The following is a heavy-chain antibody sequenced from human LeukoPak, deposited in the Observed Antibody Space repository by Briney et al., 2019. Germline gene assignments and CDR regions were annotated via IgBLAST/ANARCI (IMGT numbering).Heavy chain of an antibody. CDR3: ARVNYYDSSGYYSTHDAFDI. CDR2: INPNSGGT. Sequence: ASVKVSCKASGYTFTGYYMHWVRQAPGQGLEWMGWINPNSGGTNYAQKFQGRVTMTRDTSISTAYMELSRLRSDDTAVYYCARVNYYDSSGYYSTHDAFDIWGQGTMVTVSS. V-gene: IGHV1-2*02. D-gene: IGHD3-22*01. CDR1: GYTFTGYY. J-gene: IGHJ3*02.